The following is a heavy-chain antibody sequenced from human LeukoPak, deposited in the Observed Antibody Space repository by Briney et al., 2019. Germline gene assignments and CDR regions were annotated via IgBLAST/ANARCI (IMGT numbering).Heavy chain of an antibody. Sequence: ASVKVSCKASGYTFTSYGISWVRQAPGQGLEWMGWISAYNGNTNYAQKLQGRVTMTTDTSTSTAYMELRSLRSDDTAVYYCARCSSSWSRGDCRGTFDYWGQGTLVTVSS. J-gene: IGHJ4*02. CDR3: ARCSSSWSRGDCRGTFDY. CDR2: ISAYNGNT. CDR1: GYTFTSYG. D-gene: IGHD6-13*01. V-gene: IGHV1-18*01.